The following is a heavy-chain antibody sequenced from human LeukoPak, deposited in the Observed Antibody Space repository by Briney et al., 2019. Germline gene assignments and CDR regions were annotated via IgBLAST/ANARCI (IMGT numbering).Heavy chain of an antibody. CDR3: ARDYYASGSYNSWASDI. CDR1: GFTLSSYK. Sequence: GGSLRLSCTAPGFTLSSYKMKWVRQAPGKGLEWVSYITSSGTNMYYADSVKGRFTISRDNAKNSLYLQMNSLRAEDTGVYYCARDYYASGSYNSWASDIWGQGTMVTVS. V-gene: IGHV3-48*03. J-gene: IGHJ3*02. D-gene: IGHD3-10*01. CDR2: ITSSGTNM.